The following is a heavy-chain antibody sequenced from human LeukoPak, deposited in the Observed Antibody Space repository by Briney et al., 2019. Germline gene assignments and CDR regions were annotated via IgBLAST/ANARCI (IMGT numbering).Heavy chain of an antibody. D-gene: IGHD2-15*01. V-gene: IGHV3-7*01. CDR1: GFTFSSYW. CDR3: ARVLDSSSSRYQAFHY. J-gene: IGHJ4*02. CDR2: TKHDGSEK. Sequence: PGGSQRLSCGASGFTFSSYWMTWVRQAPGKGLEWVANTKHDGSEKYYVDSVKGRFTIFRDNAKNSLYLQMNSLRAEDTAVYYCARVLDSSSSRYQAFHYSGQGTLVNVSS.